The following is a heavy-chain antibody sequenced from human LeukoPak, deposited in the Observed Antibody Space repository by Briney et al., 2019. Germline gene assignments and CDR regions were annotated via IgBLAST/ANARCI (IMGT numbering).Heavy chain of an antibody. V-gene: IGHV4-59*11. CDR3: ARDLVTVTKGFDI. CDR1: DDSFSSHY. D-gene: IGHD4-17*01. Sequence: PSETLSLTCAVSDDSFSSHYWTWIRQPPGKGLEWIGYFSYIGSTNYNPSLKRRVTISIDTSKNQFSLKLSSVTAADTAVYYCARDLVTVTKGFDIWGQGTMVSVSS. J-gene: IGHJ3*02. CDR2: FSYIGST.